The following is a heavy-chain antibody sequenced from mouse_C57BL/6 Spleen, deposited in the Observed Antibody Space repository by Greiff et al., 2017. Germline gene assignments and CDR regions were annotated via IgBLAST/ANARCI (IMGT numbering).Heavy chain of an antibody. CDR3: ARYYDYGSSYVPFDY. Sequence: DVLLVESGPELVKPGDSVKISCKASGYSFTGYFMNWVMQSHGKSLEWIGRINPYNGDTFYNQKFKGKATLTVDKSSSTANMELRSLTSEDSADYYCARYYDYGSSYVPFDYWGQGTTLTVSS. D-gene: IGHD1-1*01. J-gene: IGHJ2*01. CDR1: GYSFTGYF. CDR2: INPYNGDT. V-gene: IGHV1-20*01.